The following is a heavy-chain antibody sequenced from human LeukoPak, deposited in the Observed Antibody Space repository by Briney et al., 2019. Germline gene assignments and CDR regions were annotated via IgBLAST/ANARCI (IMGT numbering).Heavy chain of an antibody. CDR1: GGSISRSDYY. D-gene: IGHD3-10*01. J-gene: IGHJ2*01. V-gene: IGHV4-30-4*01. CDR3: ARDRPGSYWYFDL. Sequence: PSETLSLTCSVSGGSISRSDYYWSWIRQPPGKGLEWIGYIYYSGITYYNPSLKSRVTISVDTSKNQFSLKLSSVTAADTAVYYCARDRPGSYWYFDLWGRGTLVTVSS. CDR2: IYYSGIT.